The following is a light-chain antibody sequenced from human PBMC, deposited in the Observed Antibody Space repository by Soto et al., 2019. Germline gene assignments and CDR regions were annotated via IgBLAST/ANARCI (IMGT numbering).Light chain of an antibody. J-gene: IGLJ3*02. CDR2: END. CDR3: AAWDASLSGGV. CDR1: SSNIGTNS. Sequence: QSVLTQPPSVSAAPGQQVTISCSGSSSNIGTNSVPWYQQLPGAAPRLLISENDKRPSGIPDRFSGSRSGTSATLGITGLQTGDEADYYCAAWDASLSGGVFGGGTKLTVL. V-gene: IGLV1-51*02.